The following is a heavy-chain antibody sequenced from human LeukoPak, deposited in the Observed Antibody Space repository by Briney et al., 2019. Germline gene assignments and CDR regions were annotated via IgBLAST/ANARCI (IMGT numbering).Heavy chain of an antibody. V-gene: IGHV4-61*02. CDR2: FHTSEGT. Sequence: PSETLSLTCAVSGASVNTGTYFWTWVRQPAGKALEWIGRFHTSEGTHYNPSLESRVTISVDTSKNHFSLEMTSVTAADTAVYYCASTVFGVTYNWLDPWGQVTLVTVSS. CDR1: GASVNTGTYF. D-gene: IGHD3-3*01. J-gene: IGHJ5*02. CDR3: ASTVFGVTYNWLDP.